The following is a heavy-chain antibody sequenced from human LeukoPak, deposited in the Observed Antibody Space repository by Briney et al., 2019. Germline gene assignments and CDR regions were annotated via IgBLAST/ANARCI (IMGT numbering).Heavy chain of an antibody. V-gene: IGHV3-48*03. Sequence: GGSLRLSCAASGFTFSSYETNWVRQAPGKGLEWVSYISSSGSTIYYADSVKGRFTISRDNAKNSLYLQMNRLRAEDTAVYYCARAGRRFGELKLKRWFDPWGQGTLVTVSS. CDR2: ISSSGSTI. D-gene: IGHD3-10*01. J-gene: IGHJ5*02. CDR1: GFTFSSYE. CDR3: ARAGRRFGELKLKRWFDP.